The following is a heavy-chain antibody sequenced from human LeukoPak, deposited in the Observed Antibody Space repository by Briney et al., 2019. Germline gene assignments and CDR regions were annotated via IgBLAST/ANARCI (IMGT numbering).Heavy chain of an antibody. V-gene: IGHV4-39*01. CDR3: ARNSVTMIVVVPNWFDP. CDR2: INYSGST. CDR1: GGSISSSTYY. J-gene: IGHJ5*02. D-gene: IGHD3-22*01. Sequence: PSETLSLTCTVSGGSISSSTYYWGWLRQPPGKGLEWIGSINYSGSTYYKPSLKSRVTISVDTSKNQFSLKLSSVSAADTAVYYCARNSVTMIVVVPNWFDPWGQGTLVTVSS.